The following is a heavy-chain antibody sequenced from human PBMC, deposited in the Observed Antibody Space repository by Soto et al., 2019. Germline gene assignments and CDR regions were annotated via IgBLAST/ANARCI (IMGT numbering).Heavy chain of an antibody. Sequence: EVQLVESGGGLVKPGGSLRLSCVASGFILSDHSMNWVRLAPGKGLEWVSSISDVGTYIFYAASVKGRFTISRDNAKNSLDLQLDSLGAEDTALYYCARDLVEGALNGFDVWGQGTMVTVSS. CDR3: ARDLVEGALNGFDV. CDR1: GFILSDHS. D-gene: IGHD1-26*01. V-gene: IGHV3-21*01. J-gene: IGHJ3*01. CDR2: ISDVGTYI.